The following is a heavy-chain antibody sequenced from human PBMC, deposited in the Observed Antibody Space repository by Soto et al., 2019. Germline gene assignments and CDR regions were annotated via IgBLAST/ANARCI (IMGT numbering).Heavy chain of an antibody. CDR3: ARIKPAAAAYFDY. J-gene: IGHJ4*02. Sequence: QVQLQESGPGLVKPSQTLSLTCTVSGGSISSGGYYWSWIRQHPGKGLEWIGYIYYSGSTYYNPSLKRRVTISVDTSKNQFSLKLSSVTAADTAVYYCARIKPAAAAYFDYWGQGTLVTVSS. CDR2: IYYSGST. V-gene: IGHV4-31*03. CDR1: GGSISSGGYY. D-gene: IGHD2-2*01.